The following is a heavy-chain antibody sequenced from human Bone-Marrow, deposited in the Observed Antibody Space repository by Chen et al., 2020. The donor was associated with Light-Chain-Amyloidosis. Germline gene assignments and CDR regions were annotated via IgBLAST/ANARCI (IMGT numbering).Heavy chain of an antibody. Sequence: QVQLVESGGGVVQPGRSLRLSCEASGFTFSYHGMHWVRQAPGKGLGWVAVIGYECNKTYYAASVKGRFTTSRDNSKNTLYLQMNSLIPEDTAVYYCAKDQKYGDAAYFYYYGMDVWGQGTTVTVSS. CDR3: AKDQKYGDAAYFYYYGMDV. CDR1: GFTFSYHG. V-gene: IGHV3-30*18. D-gene: IGHD2-21*02. CDR2: IGYECNKT. J-gene: IGHJ6*02.